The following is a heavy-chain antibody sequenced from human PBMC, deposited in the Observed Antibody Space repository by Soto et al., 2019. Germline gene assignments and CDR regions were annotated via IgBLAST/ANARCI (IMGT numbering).Heavy chain of an antibody. CDR2: IYYSGST. CDR3: ARDLGDEWGAFDI. D-gene: IGHD1-26*01. V-gene: IGHV4-31*03. Sequence: QVQLQESGPGLVKPSQTLSLTCTGSGGSISSGGYYWSWIRQHPGKGLEWIGYIYYSGSTYYNPCLKSRVTISVDTSKNQFSLKLSSVTAADTAVYNCARDLGDEWGAFDIWGQGTMVTVSS. CDR1: GGSISSGGYY. J-gene: IGHJ3*02.